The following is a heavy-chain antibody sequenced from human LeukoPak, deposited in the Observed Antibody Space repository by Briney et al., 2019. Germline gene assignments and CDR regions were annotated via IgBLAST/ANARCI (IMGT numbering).Heavy chain of an antibody. Sequence: PSETLSLTCAVYGGSFSGYYWSWIRQPPGKGLEWIGEINHSGSTNYNPSIKIRLTISLDTSKNQFSLKLSSVPAADTAVYYCARVSSVGATTDYFDYWGQGTLVTVSS. D-gene: IGHD1-26*01. J-gene: IGHJ4*02. CDR3: ARVSSVGATTDYFDY. CDR1: GGSFSGYY. V-gene: IGHV4-34*01. CDR2: INHSGST.